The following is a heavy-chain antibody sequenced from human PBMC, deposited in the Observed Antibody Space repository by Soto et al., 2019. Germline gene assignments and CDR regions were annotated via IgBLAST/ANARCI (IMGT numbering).Heavy chain of an antibody. D-gene: IGHD1-1*01. CDR2: ISSSSSTI. J-gene: IGHJ4*02. V-gene: IGHV3-48*01. Sequence: EVQLVESGGGLVQPGGSLRLSCEASGFTFSNYGINWVRQAPGKGLEWVSHISSSSSTIYYAESVKGRFSISRDNAKNSLYRQMSSLRGEATAVYYCATSFITTVGTTAWGQGTQVTVSS. CDR1: GFTFSNYG. CDR3: ATSFITTVGTTA.